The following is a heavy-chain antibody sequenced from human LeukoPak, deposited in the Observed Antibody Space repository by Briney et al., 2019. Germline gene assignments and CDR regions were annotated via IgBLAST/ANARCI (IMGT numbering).Heavy chain of an antibody. CDR1: GFFFNTNA. Sequence: PGGSLRLSCAASGFFFNTNAMSWVRQAPGMGLEWVAAIGNSDETYYADAVKGRFTISRDNARYSLFLQMNSLRVEDTAVYFCAKLLNEGTTYDHWGQGALVTVSS. CDR3: AKLLNEGTTYDH. V-gene: IGHV3-23*01. D-gene: IGHD1-1*01. J-gene: IGHJ4*02. CDR2: IGNSDET.